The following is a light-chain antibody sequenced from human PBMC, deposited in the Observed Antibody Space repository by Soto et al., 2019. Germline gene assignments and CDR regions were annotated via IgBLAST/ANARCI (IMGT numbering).Light chain of an antibody. Sequence: EIVLTQSPATLSLSPGEIATLSCRASQSVSSYLAWYQQKPGQAPRLLIYDASNRATGIPARFSGSGSETDVSLTISSLEPEDFAVYYCQQRSNWHPEVTFGTGTKVDIK. CDR3: QQRSNWHPEVT. J-gene: IGKJ3*01. CDR1: QSVSSY. CDR2: DAS. V-gene: IGKV3-11*01.